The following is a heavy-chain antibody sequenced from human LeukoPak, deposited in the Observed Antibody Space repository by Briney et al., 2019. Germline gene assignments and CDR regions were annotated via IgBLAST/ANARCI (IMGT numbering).Heavy chain of an antibody. CDR1: GFTFSSYW. D-gene: IGHD2-21*02. CDR3: ARGHIVVLTAPDY. Sequence: AGGSLRLSCAASGFTFSSYWVHWVRQAPGKGLVWVSRINSDGSSTSYADSVKGRFTISRDNAKNTLYLQMNSLRAEDTAVYYCARGHIVVLTAPDYWGQGTLVTVSS. J-gene: IGHJ4*02. CDR2: INSDGSST. V-gene: IGHV3-74*01.